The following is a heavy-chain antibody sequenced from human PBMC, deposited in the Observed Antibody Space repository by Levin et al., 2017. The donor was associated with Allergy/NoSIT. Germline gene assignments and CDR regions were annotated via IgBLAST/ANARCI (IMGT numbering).Heavy chain of an antibody. CDR2: IWYDGSNK. D-gene: IGHD3-10*01. Sequence: PGGSLRLSCAASGFPFSSYGMHWVRQPTGKGLEWVALIWYDGSNKYYADSVKGRFTISRDNSKNTLYLQMNSLRAEDTAVYYCARDREFDWFDPWGQGTLVTVSS. CDR1: GFPFSSYG. CDR3: ARDREFDWFDP. V-gene: IGHV3-33*01. J-gene: IGHJ5*02.